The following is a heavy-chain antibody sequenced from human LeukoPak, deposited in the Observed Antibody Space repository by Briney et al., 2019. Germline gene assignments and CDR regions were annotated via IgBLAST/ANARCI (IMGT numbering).Heavy chain of an antibody. CDR1: GFTFSSYW. CDR2: IKQDGREK. V-gene: IGHV3-7*03. J-gene: IGHJ4*02. D-gene: IGHD3-9*01. Sequence: GGSLRLSCAASGFTFSSYWMSWVRQAPGKGLEWVANIKQDGREKYYMDSVKGRFTISRDNAKTSVYLQMNSLRAEDTAVYYCARGYYYILTGYYKAHYFDYWGQGTLVTVSS. CDR3: ARGYYYILTGYYKAHYFDY.